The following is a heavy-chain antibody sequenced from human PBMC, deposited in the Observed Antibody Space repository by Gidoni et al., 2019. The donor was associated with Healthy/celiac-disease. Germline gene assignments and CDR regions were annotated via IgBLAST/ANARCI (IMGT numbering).Heavy chain of an antibody. CDR1: GFTFAASA. J-gene: IGHJ6*02. V-gene: IGHV3-9*01. CDR3: AKDMEDYGDYYYGMDV. D-gene: IGHD4-17*01. Sequence: EVQLVESGGGLVQPGRSLRLSCAASGFTFAASAMHWVRQAPGKGLEWVSGISWNSCNIGYADSVKGRFTISRDNAKNSLYLQMNSLRAEDTALYYCAKDMEDYGDYYYGMDVWGQGTTVTVSS. CDR2: ISWNSCNI.